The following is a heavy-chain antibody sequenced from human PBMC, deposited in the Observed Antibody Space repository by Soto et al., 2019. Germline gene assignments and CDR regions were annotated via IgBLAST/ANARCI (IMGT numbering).Heavy chain of an antibody. V-gene: IGHV1-2*02. CDR2: INPKFGDT. CDR3: ARNMDYYYGRGSGNGHGV. Sequence: QVRLVQSGAEVKEPGDSVRVSCAASGYTFTAYHIHWVRQAPGQGLEWMGWINPKFGDTGYAQDFQGRVSMTSDMAISTVYMELSSLTSDDTAIDYCARNMDYYYGRGSGNGHGVWGQGTTVTVFS. D-gene: IGHD3-10*02. J-gene: IGHJ6*02. CDR1: GYTFTAYH.